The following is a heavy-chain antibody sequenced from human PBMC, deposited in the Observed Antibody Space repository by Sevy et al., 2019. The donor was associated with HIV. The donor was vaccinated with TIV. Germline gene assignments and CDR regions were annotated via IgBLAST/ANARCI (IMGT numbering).Heavy chain of an antibody. V-gene: IGHV3-23*01. Sequence: GGSLRLSCAASGFTFSSYAMSWVRQAPGKGLEWVSATSGSGGSTYYADSVKGRFTISRDNSKNTLYLQMNSLRAEDTAVYYCAKDGEMATIATDYWGQGTLVTVSS. J-gene: IGHJ4*02. CDR1: GFTFSSYA. CDR3: AKDGEMATIATDY. D-gene: IGHD5-12*01. CDR2: TSGSGGST.